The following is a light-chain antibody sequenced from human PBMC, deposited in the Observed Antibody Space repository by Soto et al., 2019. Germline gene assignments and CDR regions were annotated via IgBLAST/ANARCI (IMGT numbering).Light chain of an antibody. Sequence: DTQMTQSPSALSASVGDRVTITCRASQIIDNWLAWYQQKAGKAPKLLIYKASNLRSGVPSRFSGSGYGTEFTLTISNLQPEDSATYYCQEYNSHFGGGTKVEIK. CDR3: QEYNSH. V-gene: IGKV1-5*03. CDR1: QIIDNW. J-gene: IGKJ4*01. CDR2: KAS.